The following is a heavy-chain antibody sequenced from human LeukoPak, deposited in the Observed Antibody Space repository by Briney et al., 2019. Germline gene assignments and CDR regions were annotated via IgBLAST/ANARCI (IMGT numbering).Heavy chain of an antibody. D-gene: IGHD3-3*02. J-gene: IGHJ2*01. CDR2: LYSGSST. CDR3: ARVGXHFHWYLDL. V-gene: IGHV3-53*01. Sequence: GGSLRLSCAASGFSVSTNYMNWVRQAPGKGLEWVSILYSGSSTYYADSVEGRFIVSRDSSKNTLSLQMNDLRAEDTSVYYCARVGXHFHWYLDLWGRGTLVTVSS. CDR1: GFSVSTNY.